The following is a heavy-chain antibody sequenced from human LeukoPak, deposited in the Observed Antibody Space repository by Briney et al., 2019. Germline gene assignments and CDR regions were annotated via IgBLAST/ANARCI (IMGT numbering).Heavy chain of an antibody. D-gene: IGHD4-17*01. Sequence: GGSLRLSCAASGFTFSSYEMNWVRQAPGKGLEWVSYISSSGSTIYYADSVKGRFTISRDNAKNSLYLQVNSLRAEDTAVYYCARDRTLYGDYPRWFDPWGQGTLVTVSS. J-gene: IGHJ5*02. V-gene: IGHV3-48*03. CDR2: ISSSGSTI. CDR1: GFTFSSYE. CDR3: ARDRTLYGDYPRWFDP.